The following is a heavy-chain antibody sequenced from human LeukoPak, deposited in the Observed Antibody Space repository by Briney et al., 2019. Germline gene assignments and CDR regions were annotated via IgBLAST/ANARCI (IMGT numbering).Heavy chain of an antibody. CDR3: ARDRAPDWNYVNWFDP. CDR1: GDSVSSDSAA. D-gene: IGHD1-7*01. Sequence: SQTLSLTCAISGDSVSSDSAAWNWIRQSPSRGLEWLGRTYYRSKWYNDYALSVKSRITINPDTSKNQFSLQLNSVTPEDTAVYYCARDRAPDWNYVNWFDPLGPGNPGHRLL. V-gene: IGHV6-1*01. CDR2: TYYRSKWYN. J-gene: IGHJ5*02.